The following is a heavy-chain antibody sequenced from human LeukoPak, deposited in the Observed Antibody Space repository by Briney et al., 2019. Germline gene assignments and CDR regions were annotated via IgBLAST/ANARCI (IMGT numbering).Heavy chain of an antibody. Sequence: PSQTLSLTCTVSGGSISSGDYYWGWIRQPPGKGLEWIGYIYYSGSTYYNPSLKSRVTISVDTSKNQFSLKLSSVTAADTAVYYCAREGTYYYDSSGYPYYFDYWGQGTLVTVSS. CDR1: GGSISSGDYY. J-gene: IGHJ4*02. CDR3: AREGTYYYDSSGYPYYFDY. V-gene: IGHV4-30-4*01. CDR2: IYYSGST. D-gene: IGHD3-22*01.